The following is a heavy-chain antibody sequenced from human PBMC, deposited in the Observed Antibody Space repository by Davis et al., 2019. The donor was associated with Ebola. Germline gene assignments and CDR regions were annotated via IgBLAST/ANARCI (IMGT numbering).Heavy chain of an antibody. Sequence: AASVTVSCKTSGYTFSGYAISWVRQAPGQGLEWMGRINVYNGHTNYAQNFQGRVTVSTDTSKSIAYMELRSLRSDDTALYYCARDATTVTTIWFDPWGQGTLVTVSS. CDR1: GYTFSGYA. CDR3: ARDATTVTTIWFDP. D-gene: IGHD4-17*01. V-gene: IGHV1-18*01. J-gene: IGHJ5*02. CDR2: INVYNGHT.